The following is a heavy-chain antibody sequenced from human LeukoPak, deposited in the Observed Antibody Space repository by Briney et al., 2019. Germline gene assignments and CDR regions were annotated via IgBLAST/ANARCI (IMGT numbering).Heavy chain of an antibody. CDR2: ISYDGSNK. Sequence: GGSLRLSCAASGFTFSSYAMHWVRQAPGKGLEWVAVISYDGSNKYYADSVKGRFTISRDNSKNTLYLQMNSLRAEDTAVYYCARELGYCSGGSCSWGQGTLVTVSS. D-gene: IGHD2-15*01. CDR3: ARELGYCSGGSCS. J-gene: IGHJ5*02. V-gene: IGHV3-30-3*01. CDR1: GFTFSSYA.